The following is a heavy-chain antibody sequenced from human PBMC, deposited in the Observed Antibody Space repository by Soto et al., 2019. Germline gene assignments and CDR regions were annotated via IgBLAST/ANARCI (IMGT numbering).Heavy chain of an antibody. J-gene: IGHJ6*02. Sequence: PGESLKISCKGSGYIFSTYWIGWVCQMPGKGLEWMGIIYPGDSNTIYSPSFQGQVTISADKSISTAYLQWSSLKASDSAIYYCARGGMVTTAVRGYDYGMDVWGLGTTVTVSS. CDR2: IYPGDSNT. CDR1: GYIFSTYW. CDR3: ARGGMVTTAVRGYDYGMDV. D-gene: IGHD5-18*01. V-gene: IGHV5-51*01.